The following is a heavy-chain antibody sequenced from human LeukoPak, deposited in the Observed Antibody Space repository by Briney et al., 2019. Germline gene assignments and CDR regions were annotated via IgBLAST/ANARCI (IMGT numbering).Heavy chain of an antibody. CDR2: ISAYNGNT. CDR3: ALDDFVWGSYRYRYFDY. J-gene: IGHJ4*02. CDR1: GYTFTSYG. V-gene: IGHV1-18*01. D-gene: IGHD3-16*02. Sequence: AASVKVSCQASGYTFTSYGISWVRQARGQGLEWMGWISAYNGNTNYVQKLQGGVTMTTATSTSTTYMEQRSLRSDDTAVYYCALDDFVWGSYRYRYFDYWGQGTLVTVSS.